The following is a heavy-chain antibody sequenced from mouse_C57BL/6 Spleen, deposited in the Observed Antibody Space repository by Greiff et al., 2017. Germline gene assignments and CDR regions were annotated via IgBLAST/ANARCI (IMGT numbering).Heavy chain of an antibody. J-gene: IGHJ2*01. V-gene: IGHV2-2*01. CDR2: IWSGGSR. Sequence: VKLMESGPGLVQPSQSLSITCPVSGFSLTSYGVHWVRQSPGKGLEWLGVIWSGGSRDYNAAFISRQSISKDNSKSQVFFKMNSLQADDTAIYYCARSYYYGSSYYCDYWGQGTTLTVSS. D-gene: IGHD1-1*01. CDR3: ARSYYYGSSYYCDY. CDR1: GFSLTSYG.